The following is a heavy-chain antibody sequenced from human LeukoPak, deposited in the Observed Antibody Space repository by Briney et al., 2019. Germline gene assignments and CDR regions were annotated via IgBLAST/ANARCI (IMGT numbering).Heavy chain of an antibody. CDR1: GGSISSSTYY. Sequence: SETLSLTCTVSGGSISSSTYYWGWIRQPPGKGLEWIGSIYYSGSTYYNPSLKSRVTISVVTSKNQFSLKLSSVTAADTAVYYCARQADDYYYYYYMDVWGKGTTVTISS. V-gene: IGHV4-39*01. CDR2: IYYSGST. J-gene: IGHJ6*03. CDR3: ARQADDYYYYYYMDV.